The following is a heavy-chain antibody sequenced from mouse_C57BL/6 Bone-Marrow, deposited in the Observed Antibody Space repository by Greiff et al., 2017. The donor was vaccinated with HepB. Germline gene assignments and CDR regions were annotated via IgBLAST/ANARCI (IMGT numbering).Heavy chain of an antibody. CDR1: GYTFTDYY. Sequence: QVQLQQSGAELVRPGASVKLSCKASGYTFTDYYINWVKQRPGQGLEWIARIYPGSGNTYYNEKFKGKATLTAEKSSSTAYMQLSSLTSEDSAVYFCARSLYYYGSSTDYWGQGTTLTVSS. V-gene: IGHV1-76*01. D-gene: IGHD1-1*01. J-gene: IGHJ2*01. CDR3: ARSLYYYGSSTDY. CDR2: IYPGSGNT.